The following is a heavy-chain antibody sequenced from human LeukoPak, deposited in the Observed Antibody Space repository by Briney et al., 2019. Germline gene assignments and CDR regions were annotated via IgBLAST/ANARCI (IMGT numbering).Heavy chain of an antibody. J-gene: IGHJ6*02. CDR2: IYYSGST. V-gene: IGHV4-39*07. CDR3: ARVSENYYGMDV. Sequence: SETLSLTCTVSGGSISSSSYYWGWIRQPPGKGLEWIGSIYYSGSTYYNPSLKSRVTISVDTSKNQFSLKLSSVTAADTAVYYCARVSENYYGMDVWGQGTMVTVSS. CDR1: GGSISSSSYY.